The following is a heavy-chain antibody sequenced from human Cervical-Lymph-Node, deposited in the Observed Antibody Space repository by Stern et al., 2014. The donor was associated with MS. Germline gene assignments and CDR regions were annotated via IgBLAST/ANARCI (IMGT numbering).Heavy chain of an antibody. CDR1: GFTFSSYS. CDR2: ISGNGAYI. D-gene: IGHD4-17*01. CDR3: ARSGTVTTKFDF. J-gene: IGHJ4*02. V-gene: IGHV3-21*01. Sequence: EDPLVESGGGLVKPGGSLRLSCAASGFTFSSYSMHWVRQAPGKGLEWVSSISGNGAYIYYTDSLKGQFTISRDNTKDSLYLQMNSLRAEDTAVYYCARSGTVTTKFDFWGQGTLVTVSS.